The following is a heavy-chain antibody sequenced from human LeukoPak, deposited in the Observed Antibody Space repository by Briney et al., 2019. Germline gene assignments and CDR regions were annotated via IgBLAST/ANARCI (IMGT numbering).Heavy chain of an antibody. CDR2: ISSSSSTI. V-gene: IGHV3-48*01. J-gene: IGHJ4*02. CDR3: ARFRDTRFFDY. CDR1: GFTFCSYS. Sequence: GGSLRLSXAASGFTFCSYSMNWVRQTPGKGLEWVSYISSSSSTIYYTDSVKGRFTISRDNAKNSLYLQMNSLRAEDTAVYYCARFRDTRFFDYWGQGTLVTVSS. D-gene: IGHD2-2*02.